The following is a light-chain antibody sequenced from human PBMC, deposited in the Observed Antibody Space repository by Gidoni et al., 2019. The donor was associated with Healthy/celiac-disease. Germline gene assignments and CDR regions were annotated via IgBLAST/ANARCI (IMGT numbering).Light chain of an antibody. V-gene: IGKV3-15*01. CDR3: QQYNTWLRT. Sequence: EIVMTQSPATLSVSPGERATLPCRASQSVSSNLAWYQQKPGQAPRLLIYGASTRATGIPARFSGSGSGTEFTLTISSLQSEDFAVYYCQQYNTWLRTFGQGTKLEIK. CDR1: QSVSSN. J-gene: IGKJ2*01. CDR2: GAS.